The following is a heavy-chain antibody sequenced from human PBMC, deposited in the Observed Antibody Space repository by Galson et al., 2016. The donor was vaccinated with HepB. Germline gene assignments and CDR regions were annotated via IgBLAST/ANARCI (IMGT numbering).Heavy chain of an antibody. CDR2: IIPFFGTV. V-gene: IGHV1-69*13. D-gene: IGHD6-19*01. J-gene: IGHJ4*02. CDR1: GGTFSSYG. Sequence: SVKVSCKASGGTFSSYGISWVRQAPGQGLQWMGGIIPFFGTVNYAQKFQDRVTITAEEATGTAYMELSSLRSDDTAVYYCAKDRQTERTSGYSSGWYDFDYWGQGTLVTVSS. CDR3: AKDRQTERTSGYSSGWYDFDY.